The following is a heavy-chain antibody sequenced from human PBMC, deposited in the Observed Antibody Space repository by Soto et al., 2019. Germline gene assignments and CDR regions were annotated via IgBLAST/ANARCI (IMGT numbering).Heavy chain of an antibody. CDR3: ARVGGFGATTIDY. J-gene: IGHJ4*02. CDR2: IYYSGST. V-gene: IGHV4-30-4*01. Sequence: QVQLQESGPGLVKPSQTLSLTCTVSGGSISSGDYYWSWIRQPPGQGLEWIGYIYYSGSTYYNPSLKSRVTISVDTSTNQLSLKRSSVTAAYPAVYYCARVGGFGATTIDYWGQGTLVTVSS. CDR1: GGSISSGDYY. D-gene: IGHD3-10*01.